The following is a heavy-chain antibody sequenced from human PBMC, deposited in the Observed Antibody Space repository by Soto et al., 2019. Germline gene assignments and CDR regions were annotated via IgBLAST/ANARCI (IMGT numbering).Heavy chain of an antibody. D-gene: IGHD4-17*01. CDR1: QYNFTNYC. Sequence: ASVKVSCKASQYNFTNYCVHWVRQAPGQGLEWMGIINPRGGRTNYAQRFQGRVSMTRDTSTSTVYMELSSLRSEDTAVYYCARGSAFYGDYLNWFDPWGQGTLVTVSS. J-gene: IGHJ5*02. V-gene: IGHV1-46*01. CDR2: INPRGGRT. CDR3: ARGSAFYGDYLNWFDP.